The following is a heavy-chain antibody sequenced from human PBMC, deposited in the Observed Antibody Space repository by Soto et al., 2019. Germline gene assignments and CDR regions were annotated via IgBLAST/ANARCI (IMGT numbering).Heavy chain of an antibody. CDR2: ISYDGSNK. D-gene: IGHD3-3*01. CDR3: AKDYDFWSGGYYGMDV. CDR1: GFTFSSYG. V-gene: IGHV3-30*18. J-gene: IGHJ6*02. Sequence: GGSLRLSCAASGFTFSSYGMHWVRQAPGKGLEWVAVISYDGSNKYYEDSVKGRFTISRDNSKNTLYLQMNSLRAEDTAVYYCAKDYDFWSGGYYGMDVWGQGTTVTVSS.